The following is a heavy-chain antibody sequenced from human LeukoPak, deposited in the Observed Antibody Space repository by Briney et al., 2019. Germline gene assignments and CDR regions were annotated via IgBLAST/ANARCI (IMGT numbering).Heavy chain of an antibody. J-gene: IGHJ4*02. CDR2: IYYSGST. CDR1: GGSISSYY. V-gene: IGHV4-59*08. CDR3: ARARTYADDYFYGSGTYYMFLDY. D-gene: IGHD3-10*01. Sequence: SSETLSLTCTVSGGSISSYYWSWIRQPPGKGLEWIGYIYYSGSTNYNPSLKSRVTISVDTSKNQFSLKLSSVTAADTAVYYCARARTYADDYFYGSGTYYMFLDYWGQGTLVTVSS.